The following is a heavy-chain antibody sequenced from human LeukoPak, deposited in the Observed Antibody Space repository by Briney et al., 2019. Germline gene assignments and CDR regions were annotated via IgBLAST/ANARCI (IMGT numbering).Heavy chain of an antibody. D-gene: IGHD6-19*01. CDR2: IYYSGRT. CDR3: ARGGYSSGRVDY. V-gene: IGHV4-59*01. J-gene: IGHJ4*02. Sequence: PSETLSLTCTVSGGSISSYYWSWIRQPPGKGLEWIGYIYYSGRTNYNPSLKSRVTISVDTSKNQFSLKLSSVTAADTAVYYCARGGYSSGRVDYWGQGTLVTVSS. CDR1: GGSISSYY.